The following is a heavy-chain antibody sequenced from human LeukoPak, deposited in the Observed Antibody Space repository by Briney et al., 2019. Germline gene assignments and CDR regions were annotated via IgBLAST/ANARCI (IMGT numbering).Heavy chain of an antibody. Sequence: PSQTLTLTSTVSGDSFSNSNHYWSWIRQPPGKGLQWIGFIYYRGTTYYNPSLKSRVTISVDTSKTQFSLKLSSVTAADTAVYYCARTPGDYYDSSGYLAYLCAFDIWGQGAMGSVSS. CDR3: ARTPGDYYDSSGYLAYLCAFDI. D-gene: IGHD3-22*01. CDR1: GDSFSNSNHY. CDR2: IYYRGTT. J-gene: IGHJ3*02. V-gene: IGHV4-30-4*08.